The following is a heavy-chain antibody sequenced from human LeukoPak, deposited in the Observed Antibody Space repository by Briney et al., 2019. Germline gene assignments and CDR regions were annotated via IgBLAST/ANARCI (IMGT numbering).Heavy chain of an antibody. CDR3: ARVWGDGIVGGPMDV. D-gene: IGHD1-26*01. Sequence: SETLSLTCTVSGYSISSGYYWGWIRQPPGKGLEWIGSIYHSGSTYYNPSLKSRVTISVDTSKNQFSLKLSSVTAADTAVYYCARVWGDGIVGGPMDVWGQGTTVTVSS. V-gene: IGHV4-38-2*02. CDR2: IYHSGST. CDR1: GYSISSGYY. J-gene: IGHJ6*02.